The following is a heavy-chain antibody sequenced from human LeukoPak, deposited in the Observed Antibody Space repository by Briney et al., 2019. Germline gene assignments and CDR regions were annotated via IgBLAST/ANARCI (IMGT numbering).Heavy chain of an antibody. J-gene: IGHJ4*02. CDR3: AKDSPITHYDFWSGPDY. Sequence: GGSLRLSCAASGFTISSNYMSWVRQAPGKGLEWVSVIYSGDNTYYADSVKGRFIITRDNSNNTVYLQMNSLRAEDTAVYYCAKDSPITHYDFWSGPDYWGQGTLVTVSS. D-gene: IGHD3-3*01. CDR2: IYSGDNT. CDR1: GFTISSNY. V-gene: IGHV3-66*01.